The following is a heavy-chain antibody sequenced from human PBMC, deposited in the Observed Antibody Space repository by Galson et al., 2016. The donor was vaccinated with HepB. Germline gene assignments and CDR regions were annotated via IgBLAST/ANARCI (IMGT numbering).Heavy chain of an antibody. CDR1: GFSLSTSGVG. CDR3: AHLQSYYDSRGYEYYYYGMDV. CDR2: IYWNDDK. Sequence: PALVKPTQTLTLTCSVSGFSLSTSGVGVAWIRQPPGKALEWLALIYWNDDKRYSPYLKRRLTVTRDTSKNQVVLRVTNMDPVDTATYYCAHLQSYYDSRGYEYYYYGMDVWGQGTTVTVSS. D-gene: IGHD3-22*01. V-gene: IGHV2-5*01. J-gene: IGHJ6*02.